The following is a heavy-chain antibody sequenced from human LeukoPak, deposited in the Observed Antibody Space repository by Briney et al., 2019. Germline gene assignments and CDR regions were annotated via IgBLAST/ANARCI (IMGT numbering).Heavy chain of an antibody. CDR3: ANRGIYGYFNF. D-gene: IGHD3-10*01. CDR1: GGSITDSIYY. Sequence: PSETLSLTCSVTGGSITDSIYYWGWVRQPPGKGLEWIGSMSYSGTTYHNPSLKSRVIIFADTSKNQFSLRLASVTAADTAVYYCANRGIYGYFNFWGQGTLVTVSS. CDR2: MSYSGTT. V-gene: IGHV4-39*01. J-gene: IGHJ4*02.